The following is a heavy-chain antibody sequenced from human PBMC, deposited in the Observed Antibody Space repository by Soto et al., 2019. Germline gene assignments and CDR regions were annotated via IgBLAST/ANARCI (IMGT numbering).Heavy chain of an antibody. D-gene: IGHD5-18*01. CDR3: ARGDQSNSFLGQH. CDR2: ISSSSGDI. J-gene: IGHJ1*01. Sequence: EVQLVESGGGLVQPGGSLRLSCAASGFAFSAYSMNWVRQAPGGGLEWVSYISSSSGDIYYADSVKGRCTIPRDKAKSSLELQVNSLRAEDTAGYVCARGDQSNSFLGQHWGQGTLVVVSS. CDR1: GFAFSAYS. V-gene: IGHV3-48*01.